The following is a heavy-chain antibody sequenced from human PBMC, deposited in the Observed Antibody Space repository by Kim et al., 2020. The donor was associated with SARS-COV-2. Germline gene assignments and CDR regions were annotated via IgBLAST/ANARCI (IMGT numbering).Heavy chain of an antibody. Sequence: SETLSLTCTVSGGSISSYYWNWIRQPPGKGLEWIGYIYYSGNTNYNPSLKSRVTISVDTSKNQFSLKLSSVTAADTAVYYCARRRGGDGEQLGYFDYWGQGTLVTVSS. CDR2: IYYSGNT. J-gene: IGHJ4*02. D-gene: IGHD2-21*01. CDR3: ARRRGGDGEQLGYFDY. V-gene: IGHV4-59*08. CDR1: GGSISSYY.